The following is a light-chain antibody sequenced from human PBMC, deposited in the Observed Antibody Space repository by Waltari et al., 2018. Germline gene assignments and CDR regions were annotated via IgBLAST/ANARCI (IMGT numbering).Light chain of an antibody. CDR1: QSVNNW. V-gene: IGKV1-5*03. Sequence: DIQMTQSPSTLSASVGDRVPITCRASQSVNNWLAWYQQKPGKAPNLLIYQASSLKSGVPSRFSGSGSGTEFTLTISSLQPDDFATYYCQQYNSYSLFTFGPGTKVDIK. J-gene: IGKJ3*01. CDR2: QAS. CDR3: QQYNSYSLFT.